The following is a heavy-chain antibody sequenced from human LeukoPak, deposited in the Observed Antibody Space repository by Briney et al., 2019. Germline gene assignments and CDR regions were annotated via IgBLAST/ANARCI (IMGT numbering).Heavy chain of an antibody. D-gene: IGHD6-13*01. V-gene: IGHV1-8*01. J-gene: IGHJ4*02. CDR2: MNPNSGNI. CDR3: ARATGYSSSWYPYYFDY. CDR1: GYTFTSYD. Sequence: GASVKVSCKASGYTFTSYDINWVRRATGQGLEWMGWMNPNSGNIGYAQKFQGRVTMTRNTSISTAYMELSSLRSEDTAVYYCARATGYSSSWYPYYFDYWGQGTLVTVSS.